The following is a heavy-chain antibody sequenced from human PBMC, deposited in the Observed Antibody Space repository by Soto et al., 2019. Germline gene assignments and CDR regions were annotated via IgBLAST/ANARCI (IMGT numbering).Heavy chain of an antibody. CDR3: ARVDVITIFGVVTEYYFDY. V-gene: IGHV4-59*01. CDR1: GGSISSYY. D-gene: IGHD3-3*01. J-gene: IGHJ4*02. CDR2: IYYSGST. Sequence: PSETLSLTCTVSGGSISSYYWSWIRQPPGKGLEWIGYIYYSGSTNYNPSLKSRVTISVDTSKNQFSLKLSSVTAADTAVYYCARVDVITIFGVVTEYYFDYWGQGTLVTVSS.